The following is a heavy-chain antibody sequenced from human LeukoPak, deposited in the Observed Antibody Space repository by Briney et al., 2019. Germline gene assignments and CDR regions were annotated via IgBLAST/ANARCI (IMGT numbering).Heavy chain of an antibody. J-gene: IGHJ4*02. CDR2: IYPGDSDT. CDR1: GYSFTSFW. CDR3: ARFADSSGYSFHY. V-gene: IGHV5-51*01. Sequence: GESLRISCKGSGYSFTSFWIGWMRQMPGKGLEWMGIIYPGDSDTRYSPSFQGQVTISADKSISTAYLQWSSLKASDTAMYYCARFADSSGYSFHYWGQGTLVTVSS. D-gene: IGHD3-22*01.